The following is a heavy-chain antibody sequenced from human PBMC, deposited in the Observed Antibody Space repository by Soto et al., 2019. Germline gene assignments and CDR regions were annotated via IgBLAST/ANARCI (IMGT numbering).Heavy chain of an antibody. CDR1: GGSISSYY. D-gene: IGHD2-2*02. CDR2: IYYSGST. V-gene: IGHV4-59*01. CDR3: AREGTAAIDY. Sequence: ASETLSLTCTVSGGSISSYYWSWIRQPPGKGLEWIGYIYYSGSTNYNPSLKSRVTISVDTSKNQFSLKLSSVTAADTAVYYCAREGTAAIDYWGQGTLVTVSS. J-gene: IGHJ4*02.